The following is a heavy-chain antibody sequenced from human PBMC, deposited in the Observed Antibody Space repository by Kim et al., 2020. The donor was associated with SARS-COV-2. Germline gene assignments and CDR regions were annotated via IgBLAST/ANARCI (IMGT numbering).Heavy chain of an antibody. CDR3: ARHVQGVYYFNYMD. CDR2: GTFYNDGST. D-gene: IGHD3-10*02. Sequence: SETLSLTCTGSGDSISSSSYYWGWLRQTPGKGREWIGSGTFYNDGSTSYNPSLQRPVTISVDMSKNPFSLRLSSVTAAATAVYYCARHVQGVYYFNYMD. CDR1: GDSISSSSYY. J-gene: IGHJ6*03. V-gene: IGHV4-39*01.